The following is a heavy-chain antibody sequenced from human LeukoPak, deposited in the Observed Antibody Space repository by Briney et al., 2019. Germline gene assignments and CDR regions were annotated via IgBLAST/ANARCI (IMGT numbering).Heavy chain of an antibody. CDR1: GGTFSSYA. CDR2: IIPIFGTA. D-gene: IGHD2-8*01. V-gene: IGHV1-69*01. J-gene: IGHJ4*02. CDR3: ARDRLIYCTNGVCYFDY. Sequence: SVKVSCKASGGTFSSYAISWVRQAPGQGLEWMGGIIPIFGTANYAQKFQGRVTIIADESTSTAYMELRSLRSDDTAVYYCARDRLIYCTNGVCYFDYWGQGTLVTVSS.